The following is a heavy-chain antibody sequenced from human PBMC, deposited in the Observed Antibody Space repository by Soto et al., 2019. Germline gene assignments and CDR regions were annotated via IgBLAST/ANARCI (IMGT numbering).Heavy chain of an antibody. Sequence: PSETLSLTCTVSGGSISSYYWGWIRQPPGKGLDWIGYIYYSGSTNYNPSLKSRVTISVDTSKNQFSLKLSSVTAADTAVYYCARGGTPGGTYDYFDYWGQGTLVTVSS. CDR3: ARGGTPGGTYDYFDY. V-gene: IGHV4-59*01. CDR2: IYYSGST. J-gene: IGHJ4*02. CDR1: GGSISSYY. D-gene: IGHD1-26*01.